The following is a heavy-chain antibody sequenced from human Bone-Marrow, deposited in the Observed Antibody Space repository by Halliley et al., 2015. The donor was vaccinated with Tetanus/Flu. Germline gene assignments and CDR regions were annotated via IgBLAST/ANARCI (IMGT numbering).Heavy chain of an antibody. V-gene: IGHV4-59*01. CDR2: IHYPDSR. J-gene: IGHJ6*02. Sequence: EWIGDIHYPDSRNYNPSLKRRVNMSVDASRNQFSRRLSSVTAADTAVYFCARDSGFGEFPVVWGQGTTVTVSS. D-gene: IGHD3-10*01. CDR3: ARDSGFGEFPVV.